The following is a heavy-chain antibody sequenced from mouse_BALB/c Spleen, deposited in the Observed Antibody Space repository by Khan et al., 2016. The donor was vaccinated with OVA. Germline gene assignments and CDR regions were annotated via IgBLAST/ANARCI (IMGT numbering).Heavy chain of an antibody. Sequence: EVELVESGGDLVKPGGSLRLSCAASGFTFSTYGMSWVRQPPDKRLEWVATINSDGDYTYYTDTVKGRFTISRNNAENTLYLQMSSLQSEDTAIYYCASHLTGSFAYWGQGTLVTVST. CDR3: ASHLTGSFAY. V-gene: IGHV5-6*01. CDR2: INSDGDYT. D-gene: IGHD4-1*01. CDR1: GFTFSTYG. J-gene: IGHJ3*01.